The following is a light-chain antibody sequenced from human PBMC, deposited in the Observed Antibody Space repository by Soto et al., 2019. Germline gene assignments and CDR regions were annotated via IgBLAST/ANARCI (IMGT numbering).Light chain of an antibody. CDR3: CSYAGSSTPYV. Sequence: QSVLTQPASVSGSPGQSITIACTGTSSYVGSYNFVSWYQQHPGKDPKLMIDEGSTRPSGVSNRFSGYKSGNTAPLTISGLQAEDEADYYCCSYAGSSTPYVFGTGTKVTVL. CDR1: SSYVGSYNF. CDR2: EGS. V-gene: IGLV2-23*01. J-gene: IGLJ1*01.